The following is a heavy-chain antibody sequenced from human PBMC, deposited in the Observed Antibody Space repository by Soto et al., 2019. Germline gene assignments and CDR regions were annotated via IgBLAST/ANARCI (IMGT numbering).Heavy chain of an antibody. CDR3: AKGGYCSGGSCHPNRFAP. CDR1: GFTFSSYA. Sequence: GSLRLSCAAPGFTFSSYAMSWVRQAPGKGLEWVSAISGSGGSTYYADSVKGRFTISRDNSKNTLYLQMNSLRAEDTAVYYCAKGGYCSGGSCHPNRFAPWGQGTLVTVSS. CDR2: ISGSGGST. V-gene: IGHV3-23*01. J-gene: IGHJ5*02. D-gene: IGHD2-15*01.